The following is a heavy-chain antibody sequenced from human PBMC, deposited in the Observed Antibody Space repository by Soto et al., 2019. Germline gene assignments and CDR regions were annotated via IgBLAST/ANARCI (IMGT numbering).Heavy chain of an antibody. CDR3: ARVGLGYCSSTSCYNSESYSYYYYGMDV. D-gene: IGHD2-2*02. CDR1: GDSVASNTAA. J-gene: IGHJ6*02. CDR2: TYYRSKWYN. Sequence: SQTLSLTCPISGDSVASNTAAGNWIKQSPSRGLEWLGRTYYRSKWYNDYAVSVKSRITINPETSKNQFSLQLNSVTPEDTAVYYCARVGLGYCSSTSCYNSESYSYYYYGMDVWGQGTTLTVSS. V-gene: IGHV6-1*01.